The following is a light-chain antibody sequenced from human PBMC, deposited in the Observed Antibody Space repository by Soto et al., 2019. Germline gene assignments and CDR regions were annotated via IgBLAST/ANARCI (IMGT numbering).Light chain of an antibody. J-gene: IGKJ1*01. V-gene: IGKV3-20*01. Sequence: EIVLTHSPGTLSFSPGEIATLSFRASQSVSSNYVAWYQQKPGQAPRLLIHGASSRATGIPDRFSGSGSGTDFALTLSRLEAEDFAVYYCHQYGNAPWTFGQGTKVDIK. CDR3: HQYGNAPWT. CDR2: GAS. CDR1: QSVSSNY.